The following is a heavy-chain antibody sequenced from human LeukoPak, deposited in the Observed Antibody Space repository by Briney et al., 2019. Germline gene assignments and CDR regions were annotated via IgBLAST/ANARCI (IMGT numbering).Heavy chain of an antibody. J-gene: IGHJ4*02. D-gene: IGHD4-17*01. CDR1: GGSFSGYY. V-gene: IGHV4-34*01. CDR3: ARFYGDYGADY. Sequence: SETLSLTCAVYGGSFSGYYWSWIRQPPGKGLEWIGEINHSGSTNYNPSLKSRVTISVDTSKNQFSLKLSSVTAADTAVYYCARFYGDYGADYWGQGTLVTVSS. CDR2: INHSGST.